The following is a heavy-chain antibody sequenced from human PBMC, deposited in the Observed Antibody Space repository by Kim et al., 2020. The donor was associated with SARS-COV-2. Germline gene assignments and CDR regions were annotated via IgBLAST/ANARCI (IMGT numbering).Heavy chain of an antibody. CDR3: ARLYSNYYYYYGMDV. CDR1: GGSISSYY. D-gene: IGHD4-4*01. V-gene: IGHV4-59*08. Sequence: SETLSLTCTVSGGSISSYYWSWIRQPPGKGLEWIGYIYYSGSTNYNPSLKSRVTISVDTSKNQFSLKLSSVTAADTAVYYCARLYSNYYYYYGMDVWGQGTTVTVSS. J-gene: IGHJ6*02. CDR2: IYYSGST.